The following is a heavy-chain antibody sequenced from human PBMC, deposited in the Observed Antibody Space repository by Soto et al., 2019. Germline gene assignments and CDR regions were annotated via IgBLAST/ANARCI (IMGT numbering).Heavy chain of an antibody. D-gene: IGHD3-16*01. V-gene: IGHV1-18*01. J-gene: IGHJ4*02. CDR3: ATVLYMRAVPPLGVDY. Sequence: QGLEWMGWISAYNGNTNYAQKFQGRVTMTTDTSTRTAYMELRSLRSDDTAVYYCATVLYMRAVPPLGVDYWGQRTLVTVSS. CDR2: ISAYNGNT.